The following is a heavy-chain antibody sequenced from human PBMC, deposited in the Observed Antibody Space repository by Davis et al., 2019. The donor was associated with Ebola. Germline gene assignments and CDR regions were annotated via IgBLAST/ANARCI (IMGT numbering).Heavy chain of an antibody. CDR3: VKEGLRFLEWLLEYFQH. D-gene: IGHD3-3*01. CDR1: GFTFSSYA. V-gene: IGHV3-23*01. Sequence: PGGSLRLSCAASGFTFSSYAMNWVRQAPGKGLEWVSGVTSSGDSTHYADSVKGRFTISRDNSNNTLYLQMDSLRAEDTAVYYCVKEGLRFLEWLLEYFQHWGQGTLVTVSS. J-gene: IGHJ1*01. CDR2: VTSSGDST.